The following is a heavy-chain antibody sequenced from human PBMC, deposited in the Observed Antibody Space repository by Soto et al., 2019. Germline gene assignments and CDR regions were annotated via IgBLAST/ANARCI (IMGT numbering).Heavy chain of an antibody. CDR3: VRDLGTGTDF. J-gene: IGHJ4*02. Sequence: QVQLQESGPGLVKPSGTLSLTCAVSGDSISSSNWWSWVRQAPGKGLEWIGEIYHSGATTYNPSLKSRATISVDPSKNHFSLKLTSVTAADTAVYFCVRDLGTGTDFWGRGPLVTVAS. D-gene: IGHD1-1*01. CDR1: GDSISSSNW. CDR2: IYHSGAT. V-gene: IGHV4-4*02.